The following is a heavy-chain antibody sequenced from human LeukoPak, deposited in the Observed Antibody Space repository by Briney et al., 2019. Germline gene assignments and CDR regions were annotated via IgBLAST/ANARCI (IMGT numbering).Heavy chain of an antibody. Sequence: GASVKVSCKASGYTFTSYDINWVRQAPGQGLEWMGWMNPNSGNTGYAQKFQGRVTMTRNTSISTACMELGSLRSEDTAVYYCARARRGSYFVYWGQGTLVTVSS. V-gene: IGHV1-8*01. D-gene: IGHD1-26*01. CDR1: GYTFTSYD. J-gene: IGHJ4*02. CDR3: ARARRGSYFVY. CDR2: MNPNSGNT.